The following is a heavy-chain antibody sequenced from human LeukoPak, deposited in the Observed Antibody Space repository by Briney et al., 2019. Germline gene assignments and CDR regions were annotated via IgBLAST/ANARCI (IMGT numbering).Heavy chain of an antibody. CDR2: ISYDGSNK. Sequence: PGGSLRLSCAASGFTFSSYGMHWVRQAPGKGLEWVAVISYDGSNKYYADSVKGRFTISRDNSKNTLYLQMNSLRAEDTAVYYCAKGNRSWVPAAILCYWGQGTLVTVSS. J-gene: IGHJ4*02. V-gene: IGHV3-30*18. CDR1: GFTFSSYG. CDR3: AKGNRSWVPAAILCY. D-gene: IGHD2-2*02.